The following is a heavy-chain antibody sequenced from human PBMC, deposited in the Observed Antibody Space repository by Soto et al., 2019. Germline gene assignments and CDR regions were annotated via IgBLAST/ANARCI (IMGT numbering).Heavy chain of an antibody. V-gene: IGHV1-46*01. CDR1: GYTFSNYY. J-gene: IGHJ4*02. D-gene: IGHD3-3*01. CDR2: INPSGGST. CDR3: ARGITIFGVVIMELDY. Sequence: ASVKVSCKASGYTFSNYYMHWVRQAPGQGLEWMGIINPSGGSTNYAQKFQGRVTMTRDTSTSTVYMELSSLRSEDTAVYYCARGITIFGVVIMELDYWGQGTLVTVPQ.